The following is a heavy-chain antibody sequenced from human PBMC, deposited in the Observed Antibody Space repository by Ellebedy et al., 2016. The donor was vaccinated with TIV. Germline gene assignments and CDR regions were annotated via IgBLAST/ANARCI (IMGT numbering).Heavy chain of an antibody. CDR2: IWYDGSNK. Sequence: GGSLRLSCAASGFTFSSYGMHWVRQAPGKGLEWVAVIWYDGSNKYYADSVKGRFTISRDNSKNTLYLKMNSLRAEDTAVYYCARDKDESSGYYLFDYWGQGTLVTVSS. CDR1: GFTFSSYG. J-gene: IGHJ4*02. CDR3: ARDKDESSGYYLFDY. V-gene: IGHV3-33*01. D-gene: IGHD3-22*01.